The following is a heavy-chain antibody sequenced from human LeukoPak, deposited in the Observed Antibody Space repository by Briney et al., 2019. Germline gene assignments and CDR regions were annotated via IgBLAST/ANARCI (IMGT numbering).Heavy chain of an antibody. V-gene: IGHV3-11*01. J-gene: IGHJ5*02. CDR1: GFTFSDYY. Sequence: GGSLRLSCVASGFTFSDYYMSWIRQAPGKGLEWLSYINIGGTNTHYADSVKGRFTISRDNAKKSLYLQMNNLRAEDTAVYYCATDGAGFDTWGQGVLVTVSP. CDR2: INIGGTNT. CDR3: ATDGAGFDT.